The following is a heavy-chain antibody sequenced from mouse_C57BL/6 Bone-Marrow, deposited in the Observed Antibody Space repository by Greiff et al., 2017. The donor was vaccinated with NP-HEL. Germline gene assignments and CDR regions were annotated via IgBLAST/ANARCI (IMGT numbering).Heavy chain of an antibody. Sequence: VQLQQSGAELARPGASVKLSCKASGYTFTSYGISWVKQRTGQGLEWIGEIYPRSGNTYYNEKFKGKATLTADKSSSTAYMELRSLTSEDSAVYFCARIFWFAYWGQGTLVTVSA. V-gene: IGHV1-81*01. J-gene: IGHJ3*01. CDR3: ARIFWFAY. CDR1: GYTFTSYG. CDR2: IYPRSGNT.